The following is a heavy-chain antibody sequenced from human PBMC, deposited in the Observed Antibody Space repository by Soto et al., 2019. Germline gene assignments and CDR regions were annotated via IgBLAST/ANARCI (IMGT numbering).Heavy chain of an antibody. CDR2: IYYSGST. CDR3: ARHSPPSMFLNY. CDR1: GGSISSSRYY. J-gene: IGHJ4*02. Sequence: QLQLQESGPGLVKPSETLSLTRSVSGGSISSSRYYWGWIRQPPGKGLELIGSIYYSGSTYYNPSLKSRVTISVDTSKNQFSLKLSSVTAADTAVYYCARHSPPSMFLNYWGQGTLVTVSS. D-gene: IGHD3-10*02. V-gene: IGHV4-39*01.